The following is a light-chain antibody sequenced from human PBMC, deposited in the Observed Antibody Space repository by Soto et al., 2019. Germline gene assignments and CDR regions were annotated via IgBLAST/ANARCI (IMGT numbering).Light chain of an antibody. CDR1: QSVSSY. Sequence: EIVLTQSPATLSLSPGERATLSCRASQSVSSYLAWYQQKPGQAPRLLIYDASNRATGIPARFSGSGSGTDLTLTISSLEPEDFAVYYCQQRSNWPPYTFGQGTKLPIK. J-gene: IGKJ2*01. CDR3: QQRSNWPPYT. CDR2: DAS. V-gene: IGKV3-11*01.